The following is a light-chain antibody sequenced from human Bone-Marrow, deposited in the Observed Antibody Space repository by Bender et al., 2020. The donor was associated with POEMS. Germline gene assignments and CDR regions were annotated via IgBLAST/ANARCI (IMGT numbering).Light chain of an antibody. CDR3: SSYTRSSTLV. Sequence: QSALTQPASVSGSPGQSITISCTGTSSDVGSYNVVSWYQQHPGKAPQLMIYEVTKRPSGVSNRFSASKSGNTASLSISGLQAEDEADYYCSSYTRSSTLVFGGGTKLTVL. CDR1: SSDVGSYNV. CDR2: EVT. V-gene: IGLV2-14*02. J-gene: IGLJ2*01.